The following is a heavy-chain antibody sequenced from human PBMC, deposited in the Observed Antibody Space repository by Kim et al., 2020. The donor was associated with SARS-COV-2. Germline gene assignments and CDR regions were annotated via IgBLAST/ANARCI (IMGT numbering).Heavy chain of an antibody. CDR2: INPSGGST. V-gene: IGHV1-46*01. CDR3: ARNGGVFGVVIKGDFDY. D-gene: IGHD3-3*01. J-gene: IGHJ4*02. CDR1: GYTFTSYY. Sequence: ASVKVSCKASGYTFTSYYMHWVRQAPGQGLEWMGIINPSGGSTSYAQKFQGRVTMTRDTSTSRVYMELSSLRSEDTAVYYCARNGGVFGVVIKGDFDYWGQGTLVTVSS.